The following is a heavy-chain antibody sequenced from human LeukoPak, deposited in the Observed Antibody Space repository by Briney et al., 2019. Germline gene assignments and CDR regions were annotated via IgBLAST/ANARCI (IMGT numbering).Heavy chain of an antibody. V-gene: IGHV1-2*02. CDR3: ARGTVLSCGRGSCPLPPFDY. CDR1: GYTFTGYY. D-gene: IGHD2-15*01. CDR2: INPNSGGT. Sequence: GASVKVSCKASGYTFTGYYMHWVRQAPGQGLEWMGWINPNSGGTNYAQKFQGRVTMTRDTSISTAYMELSRLRSDDTAVYYCARGTVLSCGRGSCPLPPFDYWGQGTLVTVSS. J-gene: IGHJ4*02.